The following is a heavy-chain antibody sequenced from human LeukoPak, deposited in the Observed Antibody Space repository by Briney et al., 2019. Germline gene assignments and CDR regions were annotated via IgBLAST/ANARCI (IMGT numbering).Heavy chain of an antibody. D-gene: IGHD2-21*01. Sequence: ASVKVSCTASGYTFTIYYMHWVRQAPGQGLEWMGIINPSGGDTSYAQKFQGRLTMTRDTSTNTVYMELTSLRSEGTAVYYCAREVMDDLRFDYWGQGTLVTVSS. CDR1: GYTFTIYY. V-gene: IGHV1-46*01. J-gene: IGHJ4*02. CDR3: AREVMDDLRFDY. CDR2: INPSGGDT.